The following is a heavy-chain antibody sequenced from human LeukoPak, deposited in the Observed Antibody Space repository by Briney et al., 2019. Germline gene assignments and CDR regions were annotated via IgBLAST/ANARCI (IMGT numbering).Heavy chain of an antibody. D-gene: IGHD3-10*01. J-gene: IGHJ2*01. CDR2: IIEKGNA. Sequence: SETLSLTCALYGGSFSSYSWSWTWIRQTPEKGLEWIGEIIEKGNANYNPSLKSRVTIDLGTSKNQFSLKLTSMTAADTAMYYCARGYYPPRWYFDLWGRGTLVTVSS. CDR1: GGSFSSYS. V-gene: IGHV4-34*01. CDR3: ARGYYPPRWYFDL.